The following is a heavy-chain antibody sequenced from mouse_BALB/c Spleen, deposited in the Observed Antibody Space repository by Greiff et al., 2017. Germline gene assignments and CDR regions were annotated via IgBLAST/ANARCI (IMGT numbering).Heavy chain of an antibody. J-gene: IGHJ3*01. D-gene: IGHD2-3*01. CDR2: IYPGDGDT. CDR1: GYAFSSSW. CDR3: ARSYDGSPFAY. Sequence: QVQLKESGPELVKPGASVKISCKASGYAFSSSWMNWVKQRPGQGLEWIGRIYPGDGDTNYNGKFKGKATLTADKSSSTAYMQLSSLTSVDSAVYFCARSYDGSPFAYWGQGTLVTVSA. V-gene: IGHV1-82*01.